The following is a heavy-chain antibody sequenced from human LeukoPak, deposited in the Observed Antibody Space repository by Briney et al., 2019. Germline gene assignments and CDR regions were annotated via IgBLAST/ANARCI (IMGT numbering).Heavy chain of an antibody. CDR3: AKDRSFSSRWYHNQHFDY. CDR1: GFSFSSYS. J-gene: IGHJ4*02. CDR2: ISSSGSYI. D-gene: IGHD6-19*01. Sequence: GWSLRLSCAASGFSFSSYSMNWVRQAPGKGLEWVSSISSSGSYIYYADSVKGRFTISRDNSKNTLYLQMNSRRAEDTAVYYCAKDRSFSSRWYHNQHFDYWGQGTLVTVSS. V-gene: IGHV3-21*04.